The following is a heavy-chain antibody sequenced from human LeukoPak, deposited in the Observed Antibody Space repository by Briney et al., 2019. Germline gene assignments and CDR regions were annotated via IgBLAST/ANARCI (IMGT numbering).Heavy chain of an antibody. CDR1: GFTFSTYG. CDR2: IRHDGTKI. V-gene: IGHV3-30*02. Sequence: PGGSLRLSCAASGFTFSTYGMHWVRQAPGKGLEGVACIRHDGTKIYYADSVQGRFTISRDNSKNTLYLEMNSLSGEDTALYYCAKDHVTWGNRYFDHWGQGTLGTVSS. CDR3: AKDHVTWGNRYFDH. D-gene: IGHD3-16*01. J-gene: IGHJ4*02.